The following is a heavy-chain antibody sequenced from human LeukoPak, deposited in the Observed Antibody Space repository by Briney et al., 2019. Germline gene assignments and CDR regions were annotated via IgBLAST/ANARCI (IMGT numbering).Heavy chain of an antibody. J-gene: IGHJ4*02. CDR2: IKSKTDGGTT. D-gene: IGHD4-17*01. CDR3: TTVGGGYGDYFDY. Sequence: PGGSLRLSCAVSGFTFSNAWMSWVRQAPGKGLEWVGRIKSKTDGGTTDYAAPVKGRFTNSRDDSKNTLYLQMNSLKTEDTAVYYCTTVGGGYGDYFDYWGQGTLVTVSS. V-gene: IGHV3-15*01. CDR1: GFTFSNAW.